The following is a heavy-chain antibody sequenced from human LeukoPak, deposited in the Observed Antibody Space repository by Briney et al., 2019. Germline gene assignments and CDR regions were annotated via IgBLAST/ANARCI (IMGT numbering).Heavy chain of an antibody. CDR1: GGTFSSYA. CDR3: ARSGGSVDYYYYVDV. D-gene: IGHD2-15*01. CDR2: IIPIFGTA. J-gene: IGHJ6*03. Sequence: SVKVSCKASGGTFSSYAISWVRQAPGQGLEWMGGIIPIFGTANYAQKFQGRVTITTDESTSTAYMELSSLRSEDTAVYYCARSGGSVDYYYYVDVWGKGTTVTVSS. V-gene: IGHV1-69*05.